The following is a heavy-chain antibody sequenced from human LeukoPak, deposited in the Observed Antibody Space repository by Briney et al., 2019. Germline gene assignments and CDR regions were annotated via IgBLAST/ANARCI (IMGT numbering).Heavy chain of an antibody. V-gene: IGHV3-23*01. CDR1: GFTSIAYA. D-gene: IGHD3-16*01. CDR3: ARNQQLGGHSYYYYGMDV. CDR2: ISGGGVTT. Sequence: GGSLRLSCVGSGFTSIAYALTWARQAPGKGLEWVSGISGGGVTTYYADSVKGRFTISGDNSKNTLYLQMNSLRADDTAIYYCARNQQLGGHSYYYYGMDVWGQGTTVTVSS. J-gene: IGHJ6*02.